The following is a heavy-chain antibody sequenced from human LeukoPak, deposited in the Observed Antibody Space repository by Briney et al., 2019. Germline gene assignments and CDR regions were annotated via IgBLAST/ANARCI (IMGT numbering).Heavy chain of an antibody. CDR1: GGSISSYY. Sequence: SETLSLTCTVSGGSISSYYWSWIRQPPGKGLEWIGYIYYSGSTNYNPSLKSRVTISVDTSKNQFSLKLSSVTAADTAVYYCASTLYYYDSREAFDIWGQGTTVTVSS. J-gene: IGHJ3*02. CDR2: IYYSGST. CDR3: ASTLYYYDSREAFDI. D-gene: IGHD3-22*01. V-gene: IGHV4-59*01.